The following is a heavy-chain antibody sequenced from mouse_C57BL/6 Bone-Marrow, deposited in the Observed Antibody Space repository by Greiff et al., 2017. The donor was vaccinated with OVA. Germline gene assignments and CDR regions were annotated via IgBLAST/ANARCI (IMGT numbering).Heavy chain of an antibody. CDR2: IYPRSGNT. CDR1: GYTFTSYG. J-gene: IGHJ2*01. Sequence: QVQLQQSGAELARPGASVKLSCKASGYTFTSYGISWVKQRTGQGLEWIGEIYPRSGNTYYNEKFKGKATLTTDKASSTAYMELLSLTSVDSAVFFCERRHNYGNSYDYWGQGTTLTVSS. V-gene: IGHV1-81*01. D-gene: IGHD1-1*01. CDR3: ERRHNYGNSYDY.